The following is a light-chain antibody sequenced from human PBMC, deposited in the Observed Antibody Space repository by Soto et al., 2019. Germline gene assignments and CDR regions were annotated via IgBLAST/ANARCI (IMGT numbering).Light chain of an antibody. Sequence: EIQMTQSPSTLSSSLGDRVTITCRASQSVNGWVAWYRQRPGEAPELLIYSGSCAAAGVPSRFGGSGAGTEFIPTVSRLPPDDFATYYCQQYLNSPLTFGAGTKMAIK. CDR2: SGS. CDR1: QSVNGW. V-gene: IGKV1-5*01. CDR3: QQYLNSPLT. J-gene: IGKJ4*01.